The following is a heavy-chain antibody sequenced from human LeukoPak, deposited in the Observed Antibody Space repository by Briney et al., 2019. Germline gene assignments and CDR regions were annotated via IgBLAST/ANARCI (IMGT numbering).Heavy chain of an antibody. CDR3: ARGKSAALGAFDI. J-gene: IGHJ3*02. D-gene: IGHD2-2*01. CDR2: ISSSSSYI. CDR1: GFTFSSYS. V-gene: IGHV3-21*01. Sequence: GGSLRLSCAASGFTFSSYSMNWVRQAPGKGLEWVSSISSSSSYIYYADSVKGRFTISRDNAKNSLYLRMNSLRAEDTAVYYCARGKSAALGAFDIWGQGTMVTVSS.